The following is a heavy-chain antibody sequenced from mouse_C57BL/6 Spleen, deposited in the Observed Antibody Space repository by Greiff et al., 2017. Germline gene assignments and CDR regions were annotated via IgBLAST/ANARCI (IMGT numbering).Heavy chain of an antibody. J-gene: IGHJ2*01. Sequence: QVQLQQSGAELVRPGASVKLSCKASGYTFTDYYINWVKQRPGQGLEWIARIYPGSGNTYYNEKFKGKATLTAEKSSSTAYMQLSSLTSEDSAVDFCARDGNWGGYFDYWGQGTTLTVSS. CDR3: ARDGNWGGYFDY. D-gene: IGHD4-1*01. V-gene: IGHV1-76*01. CDR1: GYTFTDYY. CDR2: IYPGSGNT.